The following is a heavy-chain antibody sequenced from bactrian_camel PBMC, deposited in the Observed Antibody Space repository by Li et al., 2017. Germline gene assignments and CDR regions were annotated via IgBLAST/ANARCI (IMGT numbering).Heavy chain of an antibody. CDR3: AADYGRLCSTVGKDDEYKF. V-gene: IGHV3S1*01. J-gene: IGHJ4*01. Sequence: HVQLVESGGGLVQPGGPLRLSCAASGYTYSSICMAWFRQVPGKVREGVAAIYTGEGFTYYADSVKGRFTISRENANMAHLHMKSLEPEDTAVYYCAADYGRLCSTVGKDDEYKFWGQGTQVTVS. D-gene: IGHD4*01. CDR2: IYTGEGFT. CDR1: GYTYSSIC.